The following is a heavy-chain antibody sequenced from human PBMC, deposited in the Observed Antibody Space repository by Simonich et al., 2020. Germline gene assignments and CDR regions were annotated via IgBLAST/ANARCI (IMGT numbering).Heavy chain of an antibody. J-gene: IGHJ4*02. V-gene: IGHV3-7*01. D-gene: IGHD3-10*01. CDR2: KKQDRSEK. Sequence: EVQLVESGGGLVQPGGSLRLSCAASGFTFSSYWMSWVRHAPGKGLEWVANKKQDRSEKNYGDYVKGQFTISRANAKNELYLQMNSRRAEDTAVYYCARDREVYGSGSYYNYWGQGTLVTVSS. CDR3: ARDREVYGSGSYYNY. CDR1: GFTFSSYW.